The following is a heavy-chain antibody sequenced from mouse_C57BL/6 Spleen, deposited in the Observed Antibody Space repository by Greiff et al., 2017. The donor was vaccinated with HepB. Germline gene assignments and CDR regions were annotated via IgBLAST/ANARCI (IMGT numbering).Heavy chain of an antibody. CDR1: GFTFSSYT. Sequence: EVKLVESGGGLVKPGGSLKLSCAASGFTFSSYTMSWVRQTPEKRLEWVATISGGGGNTYYPDSVKGRFTISRDNAKNTLYLQVSSLRSEDTALFYCARRYSSYWYCGVWGRETAVSVSS. CDR2: ISGGGGNT. J-gene: IGHJ1*03. V-gene: IGHV5-9*01. CDR3: ARRYSSYWYCGV. D-gene: IGHD2-12*01.